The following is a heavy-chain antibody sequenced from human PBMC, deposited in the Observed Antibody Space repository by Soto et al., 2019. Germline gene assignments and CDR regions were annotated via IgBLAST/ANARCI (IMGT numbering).Heavy chain of an antibody. CDR1: GFTLSNIG. V-gene: IGHV3-30*18. CDR3: AKESGGERYAAYFDL. J-gene: IGHJ4*02. Sequence: QVQLVESGGGVVQPGTYLRLACAASGFTLSNIGMQWVRQAPGKGLERVAVISAGGNTKYYADTVKGRFTISRDNSKNTLFLQMNSLRTEDKAVYYCAKESGGERYAAYFDLWGQGTLVTVSA. CDR2: ISAGGNTK. D-gene: IGHD2-21*01.